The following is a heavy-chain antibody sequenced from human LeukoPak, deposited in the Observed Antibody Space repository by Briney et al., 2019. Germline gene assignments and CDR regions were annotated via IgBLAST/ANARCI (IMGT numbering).Heavy chain of an antibody. CDR3: ARAVVDDFWSGYYHYYMDV. CDR1: GYSISSGYY. D-gene: IGHD3-3*01. CDR2: PYHSGST. Sequence: SETLSLTCTVSGYSISSGYYWGWIRQPPGKGLEWIGSPYHSGSTYYNPSLKSRVTISVDTSKNQFSLKLSSVTAADTAVYYCARAVVDDFWSGYYHYYMDVWGKGTTVTVSS. V-gene: IGHV4-38-2*02. J-gene: IGHJ6*03.